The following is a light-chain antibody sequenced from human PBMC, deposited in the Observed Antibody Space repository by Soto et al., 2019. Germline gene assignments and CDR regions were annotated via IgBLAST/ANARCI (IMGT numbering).Light chain of an antibody. CDR1: QSVSSY. Sequence: EIVLTQSPATLSLSPGERATLSCRASQSVSSYLAWYQQKPGQAPRLLIYDASNRATGIPARFSGSRCGTDFTLTISSIEPEDFAVYYCQQRSNWPPLTFGGGTKVEIK. V-gene: IGKV3-11*01. J-gene: IGKJ4*01. CDR2: DAS. CDR3: QQRSNWPPLT.